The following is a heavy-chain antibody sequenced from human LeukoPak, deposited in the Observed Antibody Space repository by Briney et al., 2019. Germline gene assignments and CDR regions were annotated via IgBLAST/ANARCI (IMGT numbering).Heavy chain of an antibody. V-gene: IGHV3-48*04. CDR1: GFTFRTYW. Sequence: QTGGSLRLSCAASGFTFRTYWMSWVRQAPGKGLEWVSYISSSSSTIYYADSVKGRFTISRDNAKNSLYLQMNSLRAEDTAVYYCARDQTTLDYWGQGTLVTVSS. CDR3: ARDQTTLDY. CDR2: ISSSSSTI. D-gene: IGHD4-11*01. J-gene: IGHJ4*02.